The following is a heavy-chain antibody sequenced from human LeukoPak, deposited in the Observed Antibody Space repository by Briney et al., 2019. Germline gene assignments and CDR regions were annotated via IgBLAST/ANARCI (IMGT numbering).Heavy chain of an antibody. CDR1: GGSFSGYY. CDR2: INHSGST. J-gene: IGHJ4*02. Sequence: SETLSLTCAVYGGSFSGYYWSWIRQPPGKGLEWIGEINHSGSTNYNPSLKSRVTISVDTSKNQFSLKLSSVTAADTAVYYCARGWYYFDYWGQGTQVTVSS. CDR3: ARGWYYFDY. D-gene: IGHD2-15*01. V-gene: IGHV4-34*01.